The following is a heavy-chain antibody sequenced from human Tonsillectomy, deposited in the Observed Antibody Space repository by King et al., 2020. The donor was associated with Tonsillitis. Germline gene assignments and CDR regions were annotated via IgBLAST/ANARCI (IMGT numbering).Heavy chain of an antibody. CDR2: IRSKAYGVTT. J-gene: IGHJ3*02. CDR1: GFTFGDYA. CDR3: TRDGRGATKYGGAFDI. D-gene: IGHD1-26*01. Sequence: VQLVESGGGLVQPGRSLRLSCTASGFTFGDYAMSWVRQAPGKGLEWVGFIRSKAYGVTTEYAASVKGRFTISRDDSKSIAYLQMNSLKTEDTAVYYCTRDGRGATKYGGAFDIWGQGTMVTVSS. V-gene: IGHV3-49*04.